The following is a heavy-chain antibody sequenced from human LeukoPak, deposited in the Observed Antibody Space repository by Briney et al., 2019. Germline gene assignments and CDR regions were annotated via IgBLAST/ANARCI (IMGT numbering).Heavy chain of an antibody. D-gene: IGHD6-6*01. CDR2: IKQDGSEK. J-gene: IGHJ4*02. Sequence: GGSLRLSCAASGFTFSSYWMSWVRQAPGKGLEWVANIKQDGSEKYYVDSVKGRFTISRDNAKNSLYLQMNSLRAEDMAFYYCAKAGSYSSPYYFDYWGQGTLVTVSS. CDR1: GFTFSSYW. V-gene: IGHV3-7*03. CDR3: AKAGSYSSPYYFDY.